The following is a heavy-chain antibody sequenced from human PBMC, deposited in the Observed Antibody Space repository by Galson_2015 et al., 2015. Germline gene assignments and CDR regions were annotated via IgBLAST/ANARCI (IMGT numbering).Heavy chain of an antibody. CDR1: GDSVSSNSAA. J-gene: IGHJ4*02. D-gene: IGHD6-19*01. CDR2: TYYRTKWYN. V-gene: IGHV6-1*01. Sequence: CAISGDSVSSNSAAWNWIRQSPSRGLEWLGRTYYRTKWYNDYAVSVKSRITINPDTSKNQFSLQLNSVTPEDTAVYYCARVLMPSGWYYFDYWGQGTPVTVSS. CDR3: ARVLMPSGWYYFDY.